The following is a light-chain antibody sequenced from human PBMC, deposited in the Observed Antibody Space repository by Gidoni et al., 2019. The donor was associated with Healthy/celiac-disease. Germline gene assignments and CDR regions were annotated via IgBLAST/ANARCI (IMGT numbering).Light chain of an antibody. Sequence: QSVMTQPPSVSGDPGQRVTISCTGSSPNIGAGYDVHWYQQLPGTAPKLLLYGNSNRPSGVPDRFSGSKSGSSAALAITGLQAEDEADYYCQSYDSSLRGSYVFGTGTKVTVL. CDR1: SPNIGAGYD. J-gene: IGLJ1*01. CDR2: GNS. CDR3: QSYDSSLRGSYV. V-gene: IGLV1-40*01.